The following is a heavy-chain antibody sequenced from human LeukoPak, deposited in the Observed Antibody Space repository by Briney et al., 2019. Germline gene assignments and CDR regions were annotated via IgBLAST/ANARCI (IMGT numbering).Heavy chain of an antibody. CDR2: IIPIFGTA. CDR3: ARGPSITGTEDY. Sequence: GASVKVSCKASGGTFSSYAISWVRQAPGQGLEWMGGIIPIFGTANYAQKFQGRVTITADESTSTAYMELSSLRSEDTAVYYCARGPSITGTEDYWGQGTLVTVSS. J-gene: IGHJ4*02. CDR1: GGTFSSYA. V-gene: IGHV1-69*13. D-gene: IGHD1-7*01.